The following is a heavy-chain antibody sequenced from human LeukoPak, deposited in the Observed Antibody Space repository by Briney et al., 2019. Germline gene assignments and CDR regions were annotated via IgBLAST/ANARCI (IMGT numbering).Heavy chain of an antibody. CDR3: ASAGGIAVAGTGVAFDI. CDR2: INHSGST. Sequence: SETLSLTCTVSGGSLSSSSYHWGWIRQPPGKGLEWIGEINHSGSTNYNPSLKSRVTISVDTSKNQFSLKLSSVTAADTAVYYCASAGGIAVAGTGVAFDIWGQGTMVTVSS. V-gene: IGHV4-39*07. D-gene: IGHD6-19*01. CDR1: GGSLSSSSYH. J-gene: IGHJ3*02.